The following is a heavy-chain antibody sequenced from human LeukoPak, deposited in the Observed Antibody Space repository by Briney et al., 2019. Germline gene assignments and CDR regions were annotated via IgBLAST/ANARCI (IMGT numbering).Heavy chain of an antibody. Sequence: PGGSLRLSCTASGFTFSSYAMSWVRQAPGKGLEWVSSISSSSSYIYYADSVKGRFTISRDNAKNSLYLQMNSLRAEDTAVYYCARVGDQKLVKNWFDSWGQGTLVTVSS. CDR2: ISSSSSYI. D-gene: IGHD6-13*01. V-gene: IGHV3-21*01. J-gene: IGHJ5*01. CDR1: GFTFSSYA. CDR3: ARVGDQKLVKNWFDS.